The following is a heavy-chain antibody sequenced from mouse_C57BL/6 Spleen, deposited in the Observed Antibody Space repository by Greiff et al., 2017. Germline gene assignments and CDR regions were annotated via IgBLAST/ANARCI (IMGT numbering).Heavy chain of an antibody. CDR2: ISYDGSN. Sequence: DVQLQESGPGLVKPSQSLSLTCSVTGYSITSGYYWNWIRQFPGNKLEWMGYISYDGSNNYNPSLKNRISITRDTSKNQFFLKLNSVTTEDTATYYCARDQLGPYFDYWGQGTTLTVSS. CDR3: ARDQLGPYFDY. V-gene: IGHV3-6*01. J-gene: IGHJ2*01. D-gene: IGHD4-1*02. CDR1: GYSITSGYY.